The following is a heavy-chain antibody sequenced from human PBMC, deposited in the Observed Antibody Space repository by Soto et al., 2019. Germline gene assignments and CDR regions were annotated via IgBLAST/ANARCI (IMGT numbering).Heavy chain of an antibody. Sequence: SQTLSLTCAISGDSVSSNTAAWNWIRSSPSRGLEWLGRTYYRSNWRHDYAVSVKSRITVNPDTSKNHFSLQLNSVTPDDTAVYFCARGVAGTGFDLWGQGTLVTVSS. V-gene: IGHV6-1*01. J-gene: IGHJ4*02. CDR3: ARGVAGTGFDL. D-gene: IGHD6-13*01. CDR2: TYYRSNWRH. CDR1: GDSVSSNTAA.